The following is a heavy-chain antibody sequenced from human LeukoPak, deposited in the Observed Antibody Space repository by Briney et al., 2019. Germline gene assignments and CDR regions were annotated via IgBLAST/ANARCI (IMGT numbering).Heavy chain of an antibody. Sequence: SETLSLTCAVYGGSFSGYYWSWIRQPPGRGLEWIGEINHSGSTNYNPSLKSRVTISVDTSKNQFSLKLSSVTAADTAVYYCARVGKQWLVLRGWFDPWGKGTTVTVSS. V-gene: IGHV4-34*01. CDR1: GGSFSGYY. D-gene: IGHD6-19*01. CDR3: ARVGKQWLVLRGWFDP. J-gene: IGHJ6*04. CDR2: INHSGST.